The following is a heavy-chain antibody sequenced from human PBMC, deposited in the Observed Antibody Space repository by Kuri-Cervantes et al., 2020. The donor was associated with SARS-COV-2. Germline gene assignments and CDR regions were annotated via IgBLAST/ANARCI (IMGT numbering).Heavy chain of an antibody. Sequence: SETLSLTCAISGDSVSSDSAAWNWIRQSPSRSLEWLGRTNYRSKWYNDYAPSVKTRISITPDTSKNQFSVQLNSVTTEDTAVYYCARAGWSNFVIKTFDIWGQGTKVTVSS. CDR1: GDSVSSDSAA. CDR3: ARAGWSNFVIKTFDI. CDR2: TNYRSKWYN. D-gene: IGHD3-3*02. V-gene: IGHV6-1*01. J-gene: IGHJ3*02.